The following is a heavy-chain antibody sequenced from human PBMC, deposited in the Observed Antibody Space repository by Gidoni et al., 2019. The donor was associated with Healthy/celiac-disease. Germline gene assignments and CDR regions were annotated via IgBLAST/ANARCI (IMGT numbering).Heavy chain of an antibody. CDR3: ARGARYCGGDCYTIAY. V-gene: IGHV4-39*07. CDR1: CGSIRSISYY. D-gene: IGHD2-21*02. Sequence: QLQLQESGPGLVKPSETLSLTCTVSCGSIRSISYYWGWIRQPPGKGLEWIGSIEYSGSNYYNPSRKSRVTISVDTSKKQLSLKLSSVTAEDTALYYCARGARYCGGDCYTIAYWGQGTLVTVSS. J-gene: IGHJ4*02. CDR2: IEYSGSN.